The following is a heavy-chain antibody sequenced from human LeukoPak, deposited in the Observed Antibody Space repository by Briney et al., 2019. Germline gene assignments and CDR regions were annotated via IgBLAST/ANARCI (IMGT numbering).Heavy chain of an antibody. Sequence: GGSLRLPCAASGFSFSRYWMSWVRQAPGKGLEWVANIKTDGNEKYYVDSVKGRFTISRDNAKNSLYLQMNSLRAEDTAVYYCARDVIGGWYLAFGIWGQGTMVTVSS. V-gene: IGHV3-7*01. CDR3: ARDVIGGWYLAFGI. D-gene: IGHD6-19*01. CDR1: GFSFSRYW. J-gene: IGHJ3*02. CDR2: IKTDGNEK.